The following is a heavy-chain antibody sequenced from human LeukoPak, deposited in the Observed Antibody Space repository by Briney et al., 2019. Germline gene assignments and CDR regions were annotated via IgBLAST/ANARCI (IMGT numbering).Heavy chain of an antibody. V-gene: IGHV3-21*01. D-gene: IGHD3-9*01. J-gene: IGHJ4*02. CDR3: ARGHYDVLAASYKWTPDY. Sequence: GGSLRLSCAASGFNFGDYGMNWVRRAPGKGLEWVSSITSGGDYIYYADSVKGRFTTSRDNAKNSLSLQLNSLRVEDTAVYYCARGHYDVLAASYKWTPDYWGQGTLVTVSS. CDR2: ITSGGDYI. CDR1: GFNFGDYG.